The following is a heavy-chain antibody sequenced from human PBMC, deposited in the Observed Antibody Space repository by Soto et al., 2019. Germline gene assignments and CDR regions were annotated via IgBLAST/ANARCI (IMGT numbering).Heavy chain of an antibody. CDR1: GFTFSSYA. V-gene: IGHV3-23*01. CDR3: AKDPVHDYYDTSGYFDY. Sequence: EVQLLESGGGLVQPGGSLRLSCAASGFTFSSYAMSWVRQAPGKGLEWVSVTSGSGTTTYYAASVKGRFTISRDNAKNTLYLQMNSLRAEDTALYYCAKDPVHDYYDTSGYFDYWGQGTLVTVSS. D-gene: IGHD3-22*01. CDR2: TSGSGTTT. J-gene: IGHJ4*02.